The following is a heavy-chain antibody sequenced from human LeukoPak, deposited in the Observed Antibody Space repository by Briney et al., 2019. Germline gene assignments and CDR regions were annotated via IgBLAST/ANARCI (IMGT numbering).Heavy chain of an antibody. CDR3: ARYKMDYGDYYYFDY. D-gene: IGHD4-17*01. Sequence: SATLSLTCSVSGGSISSYYWSWIRQPPGKGLEWIGYIYYSGSTNYNPSLKSRVTISVDTSKNQFSLKLSSVTAADTAVYYCARYKMDYGDYYYFDYWGQGTLVTVSS. V-gene: IGHV4-59*01. CDR2: IYYSGST. CDR1: GGSISSYY. J-gene: IGHJ4*02.